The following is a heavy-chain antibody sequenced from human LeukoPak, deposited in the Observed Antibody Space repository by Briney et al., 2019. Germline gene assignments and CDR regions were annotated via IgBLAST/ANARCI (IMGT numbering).Heavy chain of an antibody. CDR1: GFTFSSYW. V-gene: IGHV3-74*01. J-gene: IGHJ4*02. CDR2: INGDGSTT. CDR3: VRVNTVTPFDI. Sequence: GGALRLSCAASGFTFSSYWMHWVRQAPGKGRVWVSRINGDGSTTDYADSVKGRFNRSREKAKITVYLQMNSLRAEDTAVYDCVRVNTVTPFDIWGQGTLVTVSS. D-gene: IGHD4-17*01.